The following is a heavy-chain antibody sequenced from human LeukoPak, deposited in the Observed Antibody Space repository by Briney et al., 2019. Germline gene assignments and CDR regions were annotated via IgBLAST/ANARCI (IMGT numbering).Heavy chain of an antibody. Sequence: PSETLSLTCTVSGGSISSSSYYWGWIRQPPGKGLEWIGNIYHSGSTSYNPSLKSRVTISVDTSKNQFSLKLSSVTAADTAVYYCVRGSQWFTLWGQGILVTVSS. CDR2: IYHSGST. J-gene: IGHJ4*02. D-gene: IGHD3-22*01. CDR3: VRGSQWFTL. V-gene: IGHV4-39*07. CDR1: GGSISSSSYY.